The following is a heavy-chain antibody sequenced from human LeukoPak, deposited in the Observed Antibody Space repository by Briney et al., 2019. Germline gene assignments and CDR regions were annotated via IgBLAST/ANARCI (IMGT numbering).Heavy chain of an antibody. D-gene: IGHD2-2*01. CDR3: ARAPGRGYCSSTSCYGFDY. J-gene: IGHJ4*02. CDR2: ITPYKDNN. Sequence: ASVKVSCKASGYMFTSYGISWVRQAPGQGLEWMGWITPYKDNNKYAQNFQGRVTMTTDTSTRIVYMELRSLRSDDTAVYYCARAPGRGYCSSTSCYGFDYWGQGTLVTVSS. CDR1: GYMFTSYG. V-gene: IGHV1-18*01.